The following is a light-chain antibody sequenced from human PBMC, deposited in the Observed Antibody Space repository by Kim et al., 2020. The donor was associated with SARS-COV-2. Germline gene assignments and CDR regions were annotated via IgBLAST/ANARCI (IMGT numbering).Light chain of an antibody. V-gene: IGKV1-5*03. CDR2: KAS. J-gene: IGKJ1*01. Sequence: DIQMTQSPSTLSASVGDTVTITCRASQRISTWLAWYQQQPGKALKLLIYKASSLESGVPSRFSGSGSGTEFTLTISSLQPDDFATYYCQVFDNSKWTFGPGTKVDIK. CDR1: QRISTW. CDR3: QVFDNSKWT.